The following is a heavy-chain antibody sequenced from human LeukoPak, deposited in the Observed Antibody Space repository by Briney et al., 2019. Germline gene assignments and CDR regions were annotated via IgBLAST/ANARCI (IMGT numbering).Heavy chain of an antibody. V-gene: IGHV4-39*02. Sequence: SETLSLTCTVSGGSISSSSYYWGWLRQPPGTGLEWIGSIYYSGSTYYNPSLKSRVTISVDTSKNQFSLKLSSVTAADTAVYYCARDHEGFDPWGQGTLVTVSS. CDR1: GGSISSSSYY. CDR2: IYYSGST. CDR3: ARDHEGFDP. J-gene: IGHJ5*02.